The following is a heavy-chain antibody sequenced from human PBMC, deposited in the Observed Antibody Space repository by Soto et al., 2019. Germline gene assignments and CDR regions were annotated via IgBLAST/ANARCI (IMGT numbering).Heavy chain of an antibody. Sequence: PGGSLRLSCAASGFTFSSYGMHWVRQAPGKGLEWVAVISYDGSNKYYADSVKGRFTISRDNSKNTLYLQMNSLRAEDTAVYYCAKDSGPYSSPSWFDPWGQGTPVTVSS. J-gene: IGHJ5*02. CDR1: GFTFSSYG. CDR3: AKDSGPYSSPSWFDP. D-gene: IGHD6-13*01. CDR2: ISYDGSNK. V-gene: IGHV3-30*18.